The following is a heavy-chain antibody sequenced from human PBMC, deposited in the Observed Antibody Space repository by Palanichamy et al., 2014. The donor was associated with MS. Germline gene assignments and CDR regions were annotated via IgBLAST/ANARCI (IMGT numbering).Heavy chain of an antibody. CDR1: GFTFSSYA. J-gene: IGHJ6*02. Sequence: EVHLVESGGGLVQPGGSLRLSCAASGFTFSSYAMSWVRQAPGKGLEWVSGISGSGGSTYYGDPVKGRFTISRDNSENTLHLQMNSLRAEDTAVYYRGKSVRDYYYYAMDVWGQGTTVTVSS. V-gene: IGHV3-23*04. CDR3: GKSVRDYYYYAMDV. CDR2: ISGSGGST.